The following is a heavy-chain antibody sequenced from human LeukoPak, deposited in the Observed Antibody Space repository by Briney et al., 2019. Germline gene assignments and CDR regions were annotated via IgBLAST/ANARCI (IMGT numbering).Heavy chain of an antibody. D-gene: IGHD3-9*01. V-gene: IGHV3-23*01. Sequence: GGSLRLSCAASGFTFSSYAMSWVRQAPGKGLEWVSVISGSGGSIYYADSVKGRFTISRDNSKNTLYLQMNSLRAEDTAVYYCARGYFGQVLYYFDYWGQGSLVTVSS. J-gene: IGHJ4*02. CDR3: ARGYFGQVLYYFDY. CDR1: GFTFSSYA. CDR2: ISGSGGSI.